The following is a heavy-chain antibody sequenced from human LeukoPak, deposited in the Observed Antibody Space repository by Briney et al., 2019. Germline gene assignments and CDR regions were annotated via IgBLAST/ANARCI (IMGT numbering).Heavy chain of an antibody. CDR2: IKSRGDGGTR. J-gene: IGHJ3*02. V-gene: IGHV3-15*01. Sequence: GGSLRLSCAASGFTFSIAWMSWVRQALGKGLEWVGRIKSRGDGGTRDYAAPVKDRFIISRDDSKNTLYLQMNSLRTEDTAIYYCAAVGEWLSNAFNTWGQGTLVTVSA. CDR1: GFTFSIAW. CDR3: AAVGEWLSNAFNT. D-gene: IGHD3-3*01.